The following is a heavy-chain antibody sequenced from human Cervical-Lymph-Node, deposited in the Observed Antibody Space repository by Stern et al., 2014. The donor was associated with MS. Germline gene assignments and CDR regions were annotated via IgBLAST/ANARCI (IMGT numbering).Heavy chain of an antibody. J-gene: IGHJ6*02. CDR1: GGSIGSYY. V-gene: IGHV4-59*01. CDR3: ARGIAAAGTLGDYYGMDV. CDR2: IFYSGST. D-gene: IGHD6-13*01. Sequence: QLQLQESGPGLVKPSETLSLTCTVSGGSIGSYYWNWIRQSPGQGLEWIGYIFYSGSTNYNPSLTSRVTISADTSKNQFSLKLRSVTAADTAVYYCARGIAAAGTLGDYYGMDVWGQGTTVTVSS.